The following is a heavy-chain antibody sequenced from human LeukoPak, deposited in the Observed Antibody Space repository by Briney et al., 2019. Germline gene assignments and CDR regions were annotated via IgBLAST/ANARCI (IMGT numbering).Heavy chain of an antibody. CDR3: ARGFPPPDYYYYMDV. CDR2: MYYSGST. CDR1: GGSVSSSTYY. V-gene: IGHV4-39*07. D-gene: IGHD1-14*01. J-gene: IGHJ6*03. Sequence: SETLSLTCTVSGGSVSSSTYYWGWIRQSPGKGLEWIGSMYYSGSTFYNPSLKSRVTVSVDTSKNQFSLKLSSVTAADTAVYYCARGFPPPDYYYYMDVWGKGTTVTVSS.